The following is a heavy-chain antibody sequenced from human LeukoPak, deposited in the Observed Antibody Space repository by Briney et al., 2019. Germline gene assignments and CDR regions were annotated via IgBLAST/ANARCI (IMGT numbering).Heavy chain of an antibody. CDR1: GFTFSSYS. Sequence: GGSLRLSCAASGFTFSSYSMNWVRQAPGKGLEWVSSISSSSYIYYADSVKGRFTISRDNAKNSPYLQMNSLRAEDTAVYYCAREGASVDGDYGFDYWGQGTLVTVSS. D-gene: IGHD4-17*01. CDR3: AREGASVDGDYGFDY. J-gene: IGHJ4*02. CDR2: ISSSSYI. V-gene: IGHV3-21*01.